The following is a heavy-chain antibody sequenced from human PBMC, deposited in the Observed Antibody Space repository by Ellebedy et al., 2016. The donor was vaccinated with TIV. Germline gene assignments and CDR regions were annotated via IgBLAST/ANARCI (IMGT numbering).Heavy chain of an antibody. CDR2: ISPYTGDT. D-gene: IGHD5-12*01. CDR1: GYTFTGYY. J-gene: IGHJ4*02. V-gene: IGHV1-18*04. CDR3: ARVGWGYSGGEDN. Sequence: ASVKVSCKASGYTFTGYYMHWVRQAPGQGLEWVAWISPYTGDTNYAQNFLGRVTMTTDTSTSTAYMELRSLRPDDTAVYYGARVGWGYSGGEDNWGQGTLVTVSS.